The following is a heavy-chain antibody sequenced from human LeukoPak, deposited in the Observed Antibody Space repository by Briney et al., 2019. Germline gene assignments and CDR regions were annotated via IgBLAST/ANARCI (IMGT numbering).Heavy chain of an antibody. D-gene: IGHD3-16*01. J-gene: IGHJ4*02. V-gene: IGHV3-23*01. CDR1: GFMFSSYA. CDR3: AKTLWGLTLLSSDH. Sequence: GGSLRLSCAASGFMFSSYAMAWVRQVPGKGLQWVSTITNTGIGTYYADSVKGRFTISRDNSKNTLYLQMNSLRADDTAVYFCAKTLWGLTLLSSDHWGQGTLVTVSS. CDR2: ITNTGIGT.